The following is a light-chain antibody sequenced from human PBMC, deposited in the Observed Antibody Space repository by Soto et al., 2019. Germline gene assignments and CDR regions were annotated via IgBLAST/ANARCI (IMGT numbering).Light chain of an antibody. V-gene: IGKV3-11*01. CDR2: GAS. Sequence: IVLTQNPATLSLSPGERATLSCRASQSVSSNLAWYQQTPGQAPRLLIYGASNRATDIPDRFSGSGSGTDFTLTISSLEPEDFAIYYCHQRSNWPLTFGGGSKVDIK. CDR1: QSVSSN. J-gene: IGKJ4*01. CDR3: HQRSNWPLT.